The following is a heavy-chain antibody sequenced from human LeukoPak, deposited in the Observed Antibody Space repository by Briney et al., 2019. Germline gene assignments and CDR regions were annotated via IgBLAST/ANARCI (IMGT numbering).Heavy chain of an antibody. CDR2: ISAYNGNT. J-gene: IGHJ4*02. Sequence: ASVKVSCKASGYTFTSYGISWVRQAPGQGLEWMGWISAYNGNTKYAQSLQGRVTMTADTSTTTAYMELRSLTSDDTAVYYWARDSYYYDTYYFDYWGQGTLVTVSS. V-gene: IGHV1-18*01. D-gene: IGHD3-22*01. CDR3: ARDSYYYDTYYFDY. CDR1: GYTFTSYG.